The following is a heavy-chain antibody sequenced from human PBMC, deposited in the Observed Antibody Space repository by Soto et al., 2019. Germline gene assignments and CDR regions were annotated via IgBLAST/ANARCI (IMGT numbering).Heavy chain of an antibody. CDR2: ISYDGSNK. V-gene: IGHV3-30-3*01. D-gene: IGHD1-26*01. Sequence: QVQLVESGGGVVQPGRSLRLSCAASGFTFSSYAMHWVRQAPGKGLEWVAVISYDGSNKYYADSVKGRFTISRDNSKNTLYLQMNSLRAEDTAVYYCARDKWEPYHIYYYYGMDVWGQGTTVTVSS. CDR3: ARDKWEPYHIYYYYGMDV. CDR1: GFTFSSYA. J-gene: IGHJ6*02.